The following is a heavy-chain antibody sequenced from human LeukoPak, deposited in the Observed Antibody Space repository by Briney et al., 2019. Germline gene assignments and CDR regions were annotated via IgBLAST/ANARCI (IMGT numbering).Heavy chain of an antibody. CDR3: ARDSPGGYFDWLLVEYYYGMDV. V-gene: IGHV3-30-3*01. Sequence: GGSLRLSCAASGFTFSSYAMHWVRQAPGKGLEWVAVISYDGSNKYYAGSVKGRFTISRDNSKNTLYLQMNSLRAEDTAVYYCARDSPGGYFDWLLVEYYYGMDVWGQGTTVTVSS. CDR1: GFTFSSYA. D-gene: IGHD3-9*01. CDR2: ISYDGSNK. J-gene: IGHJ6*02.